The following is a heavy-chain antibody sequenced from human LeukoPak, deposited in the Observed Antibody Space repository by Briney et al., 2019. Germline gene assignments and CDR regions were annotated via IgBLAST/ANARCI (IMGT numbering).Heavy chain of an antibody. CDR1: GFTFSSYG. D-gene: IGHD6-6*01. CDR3: ARPVRTRAYSSSSYAYDYYYYMDV. V-gene: IGHV3-30*03. Sequence: GGSLRLSCAASGFTFSSYGMHWVRQAPGKGLEWVAVISYDGSNKYYADSVKGRFTISRDNAKNSLYLQMNSLRAEDTAVYYCARPVRTRAYSSSSYAYDYYYYMDVWGKGTTVTVSS. J-gene: IGHJ6*03. CDR2: ISYDGSNK.